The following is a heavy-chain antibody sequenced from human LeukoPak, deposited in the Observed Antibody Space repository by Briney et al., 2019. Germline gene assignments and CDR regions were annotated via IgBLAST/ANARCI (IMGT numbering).Heavy chain of an antibody. CDR2: IYHSGST. V-gene: IGHV4-38-2*01. D-gene: IGHD2-2*02. CDR1: GYSISSGYY. CDR3: ARRDIVVVPAAIRTPHFDY. J-gene: IGHJ4*02. Sequence: SETLSLTCAVSGYSISSGYYWGWIRQPPGRGLEWIGSIYHSGSTYYNPSLKSRVTISVDTSKNQFSLKLSSVTAADTAVYYCARRDIVVVPAAIRTPHFDYWGQGTLVTVSS.